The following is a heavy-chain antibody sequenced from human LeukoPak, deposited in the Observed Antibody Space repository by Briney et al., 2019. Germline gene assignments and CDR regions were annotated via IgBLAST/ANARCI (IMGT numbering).Heavy chain of an antibody. D-gene: IGHD5-24*01. Sequence: SETLSLTCSVSGYPISSGYYWGWIRQFPGKDLEWIGSIYHSESTYYNPSLKSRVTISVDTSKNQFSLKLSSVTAADTAVYYCARSRGWLQSHPLGYWGQGTLVTVSS. CDR2: IYHSEST. V-gene: IGHV4-38-2*01. CDR1: GYPISSGYY. J-gene: IGHJ4*02. CDR3: ARSRGWLQSHPLGY.